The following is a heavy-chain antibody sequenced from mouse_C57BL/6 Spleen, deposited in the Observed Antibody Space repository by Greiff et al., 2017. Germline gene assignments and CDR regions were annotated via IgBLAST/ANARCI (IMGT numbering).Heavy chain of an antibody. D-gene: IGHD3-3*01. J-gene: IGHJ4*01. Sequence: EVMLVESEGGLVQPGSSMKLSCTASGFTFSDYYMAWVRQVPEKGLEWVANINYDGSSTYYLDSLKSRFIISRDNAKNILYLQMSSLKSEDTATYYCARGDPYYYAMDYWGQGTSVTVSS. V-gene: IGHV5-16*01. CDR1: GFTFSDYY. CDR3: ARGDPYYYAMDY. CDR2: INYDGSST.